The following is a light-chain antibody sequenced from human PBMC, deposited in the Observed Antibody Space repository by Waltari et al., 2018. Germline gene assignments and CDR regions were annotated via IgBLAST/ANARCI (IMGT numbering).Light chain of an antibody. CDR2: VNSDGSH. CDR3: QTGGHGTWV. CDR1: SGHINNV. Sequence: QLVLTQSPSASASLRASVKLTCTLSSGHINNVIAWLQQRPEKGPRYLMKVNSDGSHNKGDEIPDRFSGSGSGAERYLSISSLQSEDEADYICQTGGHGTWVFGGGTKLTVL. J-gene: IGLJ3*02. V-gene: IGLV4-69*01.